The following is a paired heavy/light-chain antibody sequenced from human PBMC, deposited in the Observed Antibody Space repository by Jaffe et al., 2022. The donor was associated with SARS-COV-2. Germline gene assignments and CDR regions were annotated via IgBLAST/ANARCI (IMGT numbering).Light chain of an antibody. CDR3: ATWDDNLSGWV. Sequence: QSVPTQTPSASATPGQRVTISCSGSSSNIGSNFVYWFQQLPGTAPKLLIYGSNQRPSGVPDRFSGSKSGTSASLAISGLRSEDEADYYCATWDDNLSGWVFGGGTKLTVL. V-gene: IGLV1-47*01. CDR2: GSN. J-gene: IGLJ3*02. CDR1: SSNIGSNF.
Heavy chain of an antibody. CDR1: GYTFTDYG. CDR3: VTSGYSSSWSIDY. J-gene: IGHJ4*02. D-gene: IGHD6-13*01. V-gene: IGHV7-4-1*02. Sequence: QVQLVQSGSELKKPGASVKVSCKAFGYTFTDYGMNWVRQAPGQGLEWMGWINTNTGDPTYAQGFTGRFVFSLDTSVSTAYLQISSLKPEDTAVYYCVTSGYSSSWSIDYWGQGSLVTVSS. CDR2: INTNTGDP.